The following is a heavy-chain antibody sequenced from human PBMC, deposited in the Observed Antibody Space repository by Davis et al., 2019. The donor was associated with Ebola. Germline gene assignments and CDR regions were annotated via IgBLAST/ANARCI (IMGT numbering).Heavy chain of an antibody. V-gene: IGHV3-30-3*01. CDR3: ARDYADIPTFYYYYYGMDV. Sequence: PGGSLRLSCAASGFTFSSYAMHWVRQAPGKGLEWVAVISYDGSNKYYADSVKGRFTISRDNSKNTLYLQMNSLRAEDTAVYYCARDYADIPTFYYYYYGMDVWGQGTTVTVSS. D-gene: IGHD2-15*01. CDR1: GFTFSSYA. CDR2: ISYDGSNK. J-gene: IGHJ6*02.